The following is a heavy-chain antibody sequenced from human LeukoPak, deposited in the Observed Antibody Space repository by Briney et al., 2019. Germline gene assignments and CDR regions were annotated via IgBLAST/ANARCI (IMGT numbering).Heavy chain of an antibody. CDR2: ISGSGSGGST. V-gene: IGHV3-23*01. CDR1: GFTFSSSA. CDR3: AIEGDHPGYMDV. D-gene: IGHD2-21*02. J-gene: IGHJ6*03. Sequence: GGSLRLSCAASGFTFSSSAMSWVRQAPGKGLEWVSNISGSGSGGSTYYADSVKGRFTISRDNAKNSLYLQMNSLRAEDTAVYYCAIEGDHPGYMDVWGKGTTVTVSS.